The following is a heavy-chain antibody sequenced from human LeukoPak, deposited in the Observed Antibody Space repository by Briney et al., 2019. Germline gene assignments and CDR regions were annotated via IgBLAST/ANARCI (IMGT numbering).Heavy chain of an antibody. CDR2: INHSGST. D-gene: IGHD6-6*01. CDR1: GGSFSGYY. J-gene: IGHJ4*02. Sequence: SETLSLTCAVYGGSFSGYYWSWIRQPPGKGLEWIGEINHSGSTNYNPSLKSRVTISVDTSKNQFSLKLSSVTAVDTAVYYCARSVGSSSLYYWGQGTLVTVSS. CDR3: ARSVGSSSLYY. V-gene: IGHV4-34*01.